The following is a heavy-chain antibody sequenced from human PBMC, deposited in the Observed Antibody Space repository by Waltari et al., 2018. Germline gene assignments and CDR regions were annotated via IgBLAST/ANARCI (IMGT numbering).Heavy chain of an antibody. D-gene: IGHD3-10*01. CDR2: FDPEDGET. V-gene: IGHV1-24*01. J-gene: IGHJ6*02. CDR1: GYTLTELS. Sequence: QVQLVQSGAEVKKPGASVKVSCKVSGYTLTELSMHWVRQAPGKGLEWMGGFDPEDGETIYEQKFQGRGTRTEDTSTDTAYMELSSLRSEDTAVYYCAIDSSMVRGVMRLGMDVWGQGTTVTVSS. CDR3: AIDSSMVRGVMRLGMDV.